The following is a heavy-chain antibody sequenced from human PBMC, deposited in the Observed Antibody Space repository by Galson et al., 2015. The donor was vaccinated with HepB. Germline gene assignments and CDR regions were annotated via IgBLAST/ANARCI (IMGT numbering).Heavy chain of an antibody. CDR1: GYTLTKLS. D-gene: IGHD4-11*01. CDR3: ATDRPLMTTVTTGAFDI. V-gene: IGHV1-24*01. J-gene: IGHJ3*02. Sequence: SVKVSCKVSGYTLTKLSMHWVRQAPGKGLEWMGGFDPEDGETIYARKFQGRVTMTEDTSTDTAYMELSSLRSEDTAVYYCATDRPLMTTVTTGAFDIWGQGTMVTVSS. CDR2: FDPEDGET.